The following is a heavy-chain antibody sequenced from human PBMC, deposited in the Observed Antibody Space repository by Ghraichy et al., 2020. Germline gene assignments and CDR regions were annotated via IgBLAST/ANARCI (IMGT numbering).Heavy chain of an antibody. CDR1: GFTFSSYW. Sequence: LSLTCAPSGFTFSSYWMHWVRQAPGKGLVWVSRINSDGSSTSYAASVKGRSTISRDNAKNTLYLQMNSLRAEDTAVYYCARENSLDWFDPWGQGTLVTVSS. V-gene: IGHV3-74*01. D-gene: IGHD2/OR15-2a*01. J-gene: IGHJ5*02. CDR3: ARENSLDWFDP. CDR2: INSDGSST.